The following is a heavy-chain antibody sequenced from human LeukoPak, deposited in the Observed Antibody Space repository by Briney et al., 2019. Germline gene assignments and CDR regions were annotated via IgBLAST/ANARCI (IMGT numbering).Heavy chain of an antibody. V-gene: IGHV3-23*01. Sequence: PGGSLRLSCAASGFTFSSYAMSWVRQAPGKGLEGVSAISGSGGSTYYADSVKGRFTISRDNSKNTLYLQMNSLRAEDTAVYYCAKVGYSYGYQPNFDYWGQGTLVTVSS. CDR3: AKVGYSYGYQPNFDY. D-gene: IGHD5-18*01. J-gene: IGHJ4*02. CDR1: GFTFSSYA. CDR2: ISGSGGST.